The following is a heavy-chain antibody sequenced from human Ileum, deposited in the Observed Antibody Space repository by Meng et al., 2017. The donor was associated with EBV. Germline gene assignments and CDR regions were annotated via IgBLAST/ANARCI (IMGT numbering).Heavy chain of an antibody. CDR1: GGSISSSDYY. Sequence: QLQSQEPGPGLVKPSETLSLTCTVPGGSISSSDYYWGWIRQPPGKGLEWIGSLYFSGSTYSNPSLESRVTISVDTSNNQFSLKLSSVTAADTAVYYCARRGYSSGWYAYDYWGQGTLVTVSS. D-gene: IGHD6-19*01. CDR2: LYFSGST. J-gene: IGHJ4*02. CDR3: ARRGYSSGWYAYDY. V-gene: IGHV4-39*01.